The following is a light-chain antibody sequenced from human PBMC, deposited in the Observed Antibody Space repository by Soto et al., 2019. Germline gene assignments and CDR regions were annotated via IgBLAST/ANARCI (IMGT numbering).Light chain of an antibody. Sequence: QAVVTQPASVSGSPGQSITISCTGTSSDVGAVSWYQQHPGKAPKLMIYDVSNRPSGVSNRFSGSKSGNTASLTISGLQAEDEADYYCNLYTRSNTLPYVFGTGTKLTVL. CDR3: NLYTRSNTLPYV. V-gene: IGLV2-14*01. J-gene: IGLJ1*01. CDR1: SSDVGA. CDR2: DVS.